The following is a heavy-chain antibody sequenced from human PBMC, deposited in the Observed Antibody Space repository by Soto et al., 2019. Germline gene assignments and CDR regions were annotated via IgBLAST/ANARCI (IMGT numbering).Heavy chain of an antibody. CDR2: INAGNGNT. CDR1: GYTFTSYA. Sequence: ASVKVSCKASGYTFTSYAMHWVRQAPGQRLEWMGWINAGNGNTKYSQKFQGRVTITRDTSASTAYMELSSLRSEDTAVYYCARGGGGAKSSSYYYYYYMDVWGKGTTVTVPS. D-gene: IGHD6-13*01. V-gene: IGHV1-3*01. CDR3: ARGGGGAKSSSYYYYYYMDV. J-gene: IGHJ6*03.